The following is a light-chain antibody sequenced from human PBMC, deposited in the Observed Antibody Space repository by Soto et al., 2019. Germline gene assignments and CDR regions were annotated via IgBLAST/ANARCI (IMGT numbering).Light chain of an antibody. Sequence: QSVLTQPPSASGTPGQRVSISCSGSDSNIGDNAVNWFQQLPGTAPKLLIYINRQRPSGVPDRFSGSKSGTSASLAISGLQSEDEAVYFCATWDDSLNGRVFGGGTKLTVL. V-gene: IGLV1-44*01. CDR2: INR. CDR3: ATWDDSLNGRV. J-gene: IGLJ3*02. CDR1: DSNIGDNA.